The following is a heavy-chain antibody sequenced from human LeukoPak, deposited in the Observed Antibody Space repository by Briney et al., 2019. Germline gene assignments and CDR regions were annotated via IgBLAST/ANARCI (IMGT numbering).Heavy chain of an antibody. CDR1: GYTFTSYY. Sequence: ASVKVSCKASGYTFTSYYVHWVRQAPGQGLEWMGLINPSGGSTTYAQNFQDRVTMTRDMSTSTVYMELSSLSSEDTAVYYCATFTYKNNGWSTGYWGQGTLVTVSS. CDR2: INPSGGST. V-gene: IGHV1-46*01. D-gene: IGHD6-19*01. CDR3: ATFTYKNNGWSTGY. J-gene: IGHJ4*02.